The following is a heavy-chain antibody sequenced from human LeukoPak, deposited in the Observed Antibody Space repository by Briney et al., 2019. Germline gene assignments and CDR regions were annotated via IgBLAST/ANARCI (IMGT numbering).Heavy chain of an antibody. CDR3: ARGGAVALRYFDWLFPQYYFDY. D-gene: IGHD3-9*01. CDR2: INPNSGGT. Sequence: ASVKVSCKASGYTFTGYYMHWVRQAPGQGLEWMGWINPNSGGTNYAQKFQGRVTMTRDTSISTAYMELSRLRSDDTAVYYCARGGAVALRYFDWLFPQYYFDYWGQGTLVTVSS. CDR1: GYTFTGYY. J-gene: IGHJ4*02. V-gene: IGHV1-2*02.